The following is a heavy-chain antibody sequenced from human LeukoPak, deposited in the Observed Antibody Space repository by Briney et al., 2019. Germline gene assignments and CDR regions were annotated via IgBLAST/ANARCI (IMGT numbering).Heavy chain of an antibody. CDR2: ISSSSSYI. CDR1: GFTFCSYS. Sequence: GGSLRLSCAASGFTFCSYSMNWLRQAPGKGLEWVSSISSSSSYIYYADSVKGRSTISRDNAKNSLYLQMNSLRAEDTAVYYCARALYAYSYDSSGSFDYWGQGTLVTVSS. D-gene: IGHD3-22*01. V-gene: IGHV3-21*01. J-gene: IGHJ4*02. CDR3: ARALYAYSYDSSGSFDY.